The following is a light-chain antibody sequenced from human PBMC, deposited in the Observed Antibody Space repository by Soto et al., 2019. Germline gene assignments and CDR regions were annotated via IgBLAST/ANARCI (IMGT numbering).Light chain of an antibody. CDR2: DAS. Sequence: ESVLTQSPGTLSLSAGERATLSCRASQTVSSSFLAWYQQKPGQAPRLLIYDASNRATGIPARFSGSGSGTDFTLTISSLEPEDFAVYYCQHYNNWPLTFGGGTKVDI. CDR3: QHYNNWPLT. J-gene: IGKJ4*01. V-gene: IGKV3-20*01. CDR1: QTVSSSF.